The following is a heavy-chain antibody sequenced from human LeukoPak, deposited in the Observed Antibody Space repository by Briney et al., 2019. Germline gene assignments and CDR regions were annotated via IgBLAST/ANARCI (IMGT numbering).Heavy chain of an antibody. J-gene: IGHJ4*02. Sequence: PGGSLRLSCAASGFIVSSDYMSWVRQAPGEGLEWVSVIYSGGSTYYADSVKGRFTISRDNSKNTLYLQMNSLRAEDTAVYYCARALYYFDYWGQGTLVTVSS. V-gene: IGHV3-53*01. CDR2: IYSGGST. CDR1: GFIVSSDY. CDR3: ARALYYFDY.